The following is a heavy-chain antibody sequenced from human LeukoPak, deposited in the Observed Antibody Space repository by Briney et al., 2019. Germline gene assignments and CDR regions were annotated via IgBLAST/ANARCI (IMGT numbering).Heavy chain of an antibody. J-gene: IGHJ4*02. D-gene: IGHD6-13*01. CDR3: ARLAAAGPTYDRY. CDR2: IYPGDSDT. V-gene: IGHV5-51*01. CDR1: GSIFTSYW. Sequence: GASLQISCQGSGSIFTSYWSGWVRQVPGKGVEGMGIIYPGDSDTRYSPSFQGQVTISADKSISTAYLQWSSLKASDTAMYYCARLAAAGPTYDRYWGQGTLVTVSS.